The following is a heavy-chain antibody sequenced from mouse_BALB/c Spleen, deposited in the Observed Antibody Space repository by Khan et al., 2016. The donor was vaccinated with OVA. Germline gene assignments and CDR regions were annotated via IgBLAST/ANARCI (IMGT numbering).Heavy chain of an antibody. D-gene: IGHD4-1*01. CDR2: ISYSGST. CDR3: ASELGRYYALDY. Sequence: EVQLQESGPGLVKPSQSLSLTCTVTGYSITSDYAWNWIRQFPGNKLEWMGYISYSGSTTYNPSPNSRISITRDPSKNQFFLQLKSVTSEDTATYYCASELGRYYALDYWGQGTSVTVSS. V-gene: IGHV3-2*02. J-gene: IGHJ4*01. CDR1: GYSITSDYA.